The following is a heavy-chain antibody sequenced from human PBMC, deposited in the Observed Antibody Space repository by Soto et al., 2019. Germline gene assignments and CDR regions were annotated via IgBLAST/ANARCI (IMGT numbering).Heavy chain of an antibody. CDR3: ARSGLKVLMVYAPPAHLDV. D-gene: IGHD2-8*01. CDR1: GYTFTSYG. Sequence: VASVKVSCKASGYTFTSYGISWVRQAPGQGLEWMGWISAYNGNTNYAQKLQGRVTMTTDTSTSTAYMGLRSLRSDDTAVYYCARSGLKVLMVYAPPAHLDVWGQGTTVTVSS. V-gene: IGHV1-18*01. J-gene: IGHJ6*02. CDR2: ISAYNGNT.